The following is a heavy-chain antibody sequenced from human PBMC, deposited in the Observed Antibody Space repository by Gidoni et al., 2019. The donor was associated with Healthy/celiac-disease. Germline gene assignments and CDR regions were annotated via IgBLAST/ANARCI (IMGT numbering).Heavy chain of an antibody. D-gene: IGHD6-13*01. V-gene: IGHV1-2*02. CDR2: INPNSGGT. J-gene: IGHJ4*02. Sequence: QVQLVQSGAEVKKPGSSVKVSCKASGYTFTGYSMHWVRQAPGQGLEWMGWINPNSGGTNYAQKFQGRVTMTRDTSISTAYMELSRLRSDDTAVYYCAREAGYSSSWYGDWGQGTLVTVSS. CDR3: AREAGYSSSWYGD. CDR1: GYTFTGYS.